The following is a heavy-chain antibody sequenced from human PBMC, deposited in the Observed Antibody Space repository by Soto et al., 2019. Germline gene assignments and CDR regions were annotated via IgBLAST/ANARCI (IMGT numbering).Heavy chain of an antibody. CDR2: ISGSGGST. V-gene: IGHV3-23*01. CDR1: GFSFSSYA. CDR3: AKDSYMGSYFLN. Sequence: EVQLLESGGGLVQPGGSLRLSCAASGFSFSSYAMSWLRQAPGKGLEWVSAISGSGGSTYYADSVKGRFTISRDNSKNPLYLQMNSLRAEDTAVYYCAKDSYMGSYFLNGGQGTLVTVSS. J-gene: IGHJ4*02. D-gene: IGHD1-26*01.